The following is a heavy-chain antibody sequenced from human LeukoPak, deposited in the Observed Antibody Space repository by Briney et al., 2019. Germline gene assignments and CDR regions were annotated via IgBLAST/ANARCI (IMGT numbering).Heavy chain of an antibody. D-gene: IGHD6-19*01. CDR1: AGSVSGYY. V-gene: IGHV4-34*01. CDR2: INHSGST. CDR3: AREGGRNRRTQRYSSAWYRGYYYGMDV. J-gene: IGHJ6*02. Sequence: SETLSLTCAVYAGSVSGYYWSWIRHPPGKGLEWIGEINHSGSTNYNPSLKSRVTISVDTSKNQFSLKLNSVTAADTAVYYCAREGGRNRRTQRYSSAWYRGYYYGMDVWGQGTTVTVSS.